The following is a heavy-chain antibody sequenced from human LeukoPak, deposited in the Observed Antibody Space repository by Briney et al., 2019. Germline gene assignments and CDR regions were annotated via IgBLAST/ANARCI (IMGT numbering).Heavy chain of an antibody. CDR2: IRSKADTYAT. J-gene: IGHJ4*02. CDR1: GFTFSDSA. Sequence: GGSLRLSCAASGFTFSDSAIHWVRQAAGKGVEWVGRIRSKADTYATTYGASLKGRFTISRDDSRNRAYLQMSSLRTEDTAVYYCTREYSSGWPFDFWGQGTLVTVSS. D-gene: IGHD6-19*01. CDR3: TREYSSGWPFDF. V-gene: IGHV3-73*01.